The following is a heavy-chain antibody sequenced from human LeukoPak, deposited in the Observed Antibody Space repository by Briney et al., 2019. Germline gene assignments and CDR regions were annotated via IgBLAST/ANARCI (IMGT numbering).Heavy chain of an antibody. V-gene: IGHV3-30*02. Sequence: PGGSLRLSCAASGFTFSSYGMHWVRQAPGKGLEWVAVIWYDGSNKYYADSVKGRFTISRDNSKNTLYLQMNSLRAEDTAVYYCAKLMTTVVTPLGDFDYWGQGTLVTVSS. CDR2: IWYDGSNK. J-gene: IGHJ4*02. CDR3: AKLMTTVVTPLGDFDY. CDR1: GFTFSSYG. D-gene: IGHD4-23*01.